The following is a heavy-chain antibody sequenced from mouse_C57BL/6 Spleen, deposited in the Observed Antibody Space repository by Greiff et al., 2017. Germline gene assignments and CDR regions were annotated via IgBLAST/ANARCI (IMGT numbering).Heavy chain of an antibody. CDR1: GFTFSSYA. Sequence: EVKLVESGEGLVKPGGSLKLSCAASGFTFSSYAMSWVRQTPKKRLEWVAYISSGGDYINYADTVKGRFTISRDNARNTLYLQMSSLKSEDTAMYYCTRDWLLRYFDVWGTGTTVTVSS. CDR2: ISSGGDYI. CDR3: TRDWLLRYFDV. V-gene: IGHV5-9-1*02. D-gene: IGHD2-3*01. J-gene: IGHJ1*03.